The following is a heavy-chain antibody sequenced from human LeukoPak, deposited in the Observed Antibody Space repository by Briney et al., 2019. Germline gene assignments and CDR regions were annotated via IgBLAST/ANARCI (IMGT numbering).Heavy chain of an antibody. CDR3: AREGRGYGMDV. V-gene: IGHV3-30*03. Sequence: GGSLRLSCAASGFTFSTYGMRWVRQAPGKGLEWVAVISYDGSDKYYADSVKGRFTISRDNAKNSLYLQMNSLRAEDTAVYYCAREGRGYGMDVWGQETTVTVSS. CDR1: GFTFSTYG. CDR2: ISYDGSDK. J-gene: IGHJ6*02.